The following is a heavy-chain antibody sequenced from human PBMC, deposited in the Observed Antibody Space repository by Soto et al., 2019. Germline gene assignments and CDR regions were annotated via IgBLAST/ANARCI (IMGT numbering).Heavy chain of an antibody. CDR3: ARETYGDYVGYFDP. CDR2: IYSSGST. V-gene: IGHV4-4*07. CDR1: GGSISLYY. J-gene: IGHJ5*02. D-gene: IGHD4-17*01. Sequence: SETLSLTCTVSGGSISLYYWSWIRQSPGKGLEWIGRIYSSGSTTYNPSFKSRVTMSVDTSKNQFSLRLGSVTAADTAVYYCARETYGDYVGYFDPWGQGTLVTVSS.